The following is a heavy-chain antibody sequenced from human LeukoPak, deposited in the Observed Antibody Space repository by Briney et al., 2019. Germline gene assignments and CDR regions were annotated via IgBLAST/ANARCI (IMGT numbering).Heavy chain of an antibody. CDR3: TTQENYYDSSGYYYGSN. V-gene: IGHV3-15*01. J-gene: IGHJ4*02. Sequence: GGSLRLSCAASGFTFSNAWMSWVRQAPGKGLEWVGRIKSKTDGGTTDYAAPVKGRFTISRDDSKNTLYLQMNSLKTEDTAVYYCTTQENYYDSSGYYYGSNWGQGTLVTDSS. CDR1: GFTFSNAW. D-gene: IGHD3-22*01. CDR2: IKSKTDGGTT.